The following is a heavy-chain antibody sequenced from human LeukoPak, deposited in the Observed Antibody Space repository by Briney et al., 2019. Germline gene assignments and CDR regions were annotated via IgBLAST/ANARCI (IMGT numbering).Heavy chain of an antibody. J-gene: IGHJ4*02. CDR2: ISSSSSYI. CDR1: GFTFSSYS. CDR3: ARLPRYCSGGSCYRLDY. Sequence: PGGSLRLSCAASGFTFSSYSMNWVRQAPGKGLEWVSSISSSSSYIYYADSVKGRFTISRDNAKNSLYLQMNSLRAEDTAVYYCARLPRYCSGGSCYRLDYWGQGTLVTVSS. V-gene: IGHV3-21*01. D-gene: IGHD2-15*01.